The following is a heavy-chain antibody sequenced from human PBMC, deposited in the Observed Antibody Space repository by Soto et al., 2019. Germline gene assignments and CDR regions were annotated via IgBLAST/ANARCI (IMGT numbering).Heavy chain of an antibody. D-gene: IGHD1-7*01. V-gene: IGHV1-18*01. CDR1: GYTFTSYG. J-gene: IGHJ5*02. CDR2: ISAYNGNT. Sequence: QVQLVQSGAEVKKPGASVKVSCKASGYTFTSYGISWVRQAPGQGLEWMGRISAYNGNTNYAQKLQGRVTLTTDTSTSTAYMELRSLRSDDTAVYYCARDRGYNWNYGWFDPWGQGTLVTVSS. CDR3: ARDRGYNWNYGWFDP.